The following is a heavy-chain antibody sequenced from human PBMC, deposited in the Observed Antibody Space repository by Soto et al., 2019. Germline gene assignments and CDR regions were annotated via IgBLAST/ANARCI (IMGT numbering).Heavy chain of an antibody. V-gene: IGHV3-49*04. CDR2: IRSKAYGGTT. J-gene: IGHJ6*02. CDR3: TREPYYYDSSGYYGMDV. CDR1: GFTFGDYA. Sequence: PGGSLRLSCTASGFTFGDYAMSWVRQAPGKGLEWVGFIRSKAYGGTTEYAASVKGRFTISRDDSKSIAYLQMNGLKTEDTAVYYCTREPYYYDSSGYYGMDVWGPGTTVTVFS. D-gene: IGHD3-22*01.